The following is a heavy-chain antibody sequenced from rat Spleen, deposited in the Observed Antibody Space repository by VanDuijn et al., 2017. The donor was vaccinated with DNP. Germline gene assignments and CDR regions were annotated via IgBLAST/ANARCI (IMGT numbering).Heavy chain of an antibody. CDR1: GFSVSDYY. Sequence: EVRLVESGGGLVQPGRSMTLSCAASGFSVSDYYMAWVRQAQSTCLEWVATISYDGSSTYYRDSVKGRFTISRDNAKSTLYLQSDSLRSEDTATYYCASLGYNYAMDAWGQGTSVTVSS. D-gene: IGHD4-3*01. CDR2: ISYDGSST. J-gene: IGHJ4*01. V-gene: IGHV5-7*01. CDR3: ASLGYNYAMDA.